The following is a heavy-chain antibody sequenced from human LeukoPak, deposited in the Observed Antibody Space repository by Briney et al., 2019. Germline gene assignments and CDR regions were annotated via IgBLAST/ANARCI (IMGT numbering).Heavy chain of an antibody. CDR3: AELRVTMIGGV. CDR1: GFTFSSYE. J-gene: IGHJ6*04. Sequence: GGSLRLSCAASGFTFSSYEMNWVRQAPGKGLEWVSYISSSGSTIYYADSVKGRFTISRDNAKNSLYLQMNSLRAEDTAVYYCAELRVTMIGGVWGKGTTVTISS. CDR2: ISSSGSTI. V-gene: IGHV3-48*03. D-gene: IGHD3-10*02.